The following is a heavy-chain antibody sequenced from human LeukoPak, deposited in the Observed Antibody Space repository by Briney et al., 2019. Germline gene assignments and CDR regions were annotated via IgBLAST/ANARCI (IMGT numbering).Heavy chain of an antibody. CDR1: GFTFSYFS. V-gene: IGHV3-21*01. J-gene: IGHJ4*02. D-gene: IGHD3-10*01. CDR2: VSGRGTYI. CDR3: ARDRRTGGLTMVDY. Sequence: GGSLRLSCAASGFTFSYFSMTWVRQAPGKGLEWVSSVSGRGTYIYYADSVNGRFTISRDNAKNSLYLQMNSLRAEDTAVYYCARDRRTGGLTMVDYWGQGTLVTVSS.